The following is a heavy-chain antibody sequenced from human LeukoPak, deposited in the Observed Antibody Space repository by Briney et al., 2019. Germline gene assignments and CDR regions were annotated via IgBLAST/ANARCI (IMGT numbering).Heavy chain of an antibody. CDR2: ISYDGSNK. V-gene: IGHV3-30*18. J-gene: IGHJ4*02. Sequence: GRSLRLSCAASGFTFSSYGMHWVRQAPGKGLEWVAVISYDGSNKYYADSVKGRFTISRDNSKNTLYLQMNSLRAGDTAVYYCAKLACSGTSCYPFDYWGQGTLVTVSS. CDR3: AKLACSGTSCYPFDY. D-gene: IGHD2-2*01. CDR1: GFTFSSYG.